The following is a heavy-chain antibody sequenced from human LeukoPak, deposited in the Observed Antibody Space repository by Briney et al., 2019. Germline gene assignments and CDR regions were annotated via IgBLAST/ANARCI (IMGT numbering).Heavy chain of an antibody. CDR2: ISWNSGSI. CDR1: GFTFDDYA. D-gene: IGHD1-26*01. CDR3: AKASWSGSYLTGAFDI. V-gene: IGHV3-9*03. J-gene: IGHJ3*02. Sequence: PGGSLRLSCAASGFTFDDYAMHWVRQAPGKGLEWVSGISWNSGSIGYADSVKGRFTISRDNAKNSLYLQMNSLRAEDMALYYCAKASWSGSYLTGAFDIWGQGTMVTVSS.